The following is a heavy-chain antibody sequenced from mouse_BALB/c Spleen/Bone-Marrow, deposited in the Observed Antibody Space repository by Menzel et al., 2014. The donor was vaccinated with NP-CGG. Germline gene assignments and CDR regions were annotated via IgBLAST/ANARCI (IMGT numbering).Heavy chain of an antibody. D-gene: IGHD2-14*01. CDR1: GYNFTSSW. V-gene: IGHV1S130*01. CDR2: IHPTSGNT. Sequence: QAQLQQSGSVLVRPGASVKLSCKASGYNFTSSWMHWAKQRPGQGLEWIGEIHPTSGNTNYNEKFKGKATLTVDTSSSTAYVNLSSLTSEDSAVYYCARHHRYSYYVDYWGQGTTLTVSS. CDR3: ARHHRYSYYVDY. J-gene: IGHJ2*01.